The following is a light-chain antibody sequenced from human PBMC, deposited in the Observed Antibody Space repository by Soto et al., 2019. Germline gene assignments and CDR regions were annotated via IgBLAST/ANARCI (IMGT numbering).Light chain of an antibody. V-gene: IGLV2-14*01. Sequence: QSVLTQPASVSGSPGQSITISCTGTSSDVGDYNYVSWYQQHPGKAPKLMIYDVSSQPSGVSNRFSGSKSGNTASLTISGLQAEDEADYYCSSYTSSSTVFGGGTQLTVL. J-gene: IGLJ2*01. CDR1: SSDVGDYNY. CDR3: SSYTSSSTV. CDR2: DVS.